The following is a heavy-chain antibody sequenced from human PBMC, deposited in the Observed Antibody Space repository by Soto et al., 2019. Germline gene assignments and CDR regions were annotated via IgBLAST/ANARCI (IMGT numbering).Heavy chain of an antibody. CDR1: GYALTELP. V-gene: IGHV1-24*01. Sequence: GASVKVSCKVSGYALTELPMHWVRQAPGEGLEWMGGLDPEDGETIYAEKFQGRVTMTEDTSTDTAYMELSSLRSEDTAVYYCASVTNRYCRGGSCNSNWFDPWGQRTLVTVSS. CDR3: ASVTNRYCRGGSCNSNWFDP. CDR2: LDPEDGET. D-gene: IGHD2-15*01. J-gene: IGHJ5*02.